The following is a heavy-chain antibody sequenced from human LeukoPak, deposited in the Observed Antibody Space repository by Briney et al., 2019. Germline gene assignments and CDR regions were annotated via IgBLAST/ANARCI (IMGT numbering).Heavy chain of an antibody. CDR3: AAEIYGGNSDCCSFDI. Sequence: GASVKVSCKVSGYTLTELSMHWVRQAPGKGLEWMGGFDPEDGETIYAQKFQGRVTMTEDTSTDTAYMELSSLRSEDTAVYYCAAEIYGGNSDCCSFDIWGQGTMVTVSS. CDR2: FDPEDGET. J-gene: IGHJ3*02. D-gene: IGHD4-23*01. CDR1: GYTLTELS. V-gene: IGHV1-24*01.